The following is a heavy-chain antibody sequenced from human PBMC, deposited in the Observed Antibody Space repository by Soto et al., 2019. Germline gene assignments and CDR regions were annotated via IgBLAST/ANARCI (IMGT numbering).Heavy chain of an antibody. CDR1: GGTFSSYA. V-gene: IGHV1-69*13. D-gene: IGHD6-6*01. CDR3: ARAPEYTGVGMDV. CDR2: IIPIFGTA. J-gene: IGHJ6*02. Sequence: SVKVACKASGGTFSSYAISWVRQAPGQGLEWMGGIIPIFGTANYAQKFQGRVTITADESTSTAYMELSSLRSEDTAVYYCARAPEYTGVGMDVWGQGTTVTVSS.